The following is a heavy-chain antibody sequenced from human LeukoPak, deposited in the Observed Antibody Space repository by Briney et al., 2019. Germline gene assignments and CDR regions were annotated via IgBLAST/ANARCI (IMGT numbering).Heavy chain of an antibody. J-gene: IGHJ4*02. CDR3: ARRYDFWSGYREFDY. D-gene: IGHD3-3*01. CDR2: IYPGDSDT. CDR1: GYSFTSYW. V-gene: IGHV5-51*01. Sequence: GESLKISCKGSGYSFTSYWLGWVRQMPGKGLEWMGIIYPGDSDTRYSPSFQGQVTISADKSISTAYLQWSSLKASDTAMYYCARRYDFWSGYREFDYWGQGTLVTVSS.